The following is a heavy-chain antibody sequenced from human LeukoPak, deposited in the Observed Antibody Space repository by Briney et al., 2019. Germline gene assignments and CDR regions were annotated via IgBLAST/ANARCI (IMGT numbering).Heavy chain of an antibody. CDR1: GYTFTSYG. J-gene: IGHJ4*02. CDR2: ISAYNGNT. D-gene: IGHD4-17*01. Sequence: ASVKVSCKASGYTFTSYGISWVRQAPGQGREWMGWISAYNGNTNYAQKLQGRVTMTTDTSTSTAYMELRSLRSDDTAVYYCARDQGDDGDYAADYWGQGTLVTVSS. V-gene: IGHV1-18*01. CDR3: ARDQGDDGDYAADY.